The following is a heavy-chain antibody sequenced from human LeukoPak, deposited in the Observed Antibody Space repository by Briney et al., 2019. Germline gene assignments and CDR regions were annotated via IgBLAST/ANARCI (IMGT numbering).Heavy chain of an antibody. J-gene: IGHJ4*02. Sequence: GGSLRLSFAASGFTFSSYAMSWVRQAPGKGRDGFSASSVSGGSTYYADSVKGRFTISRDNSKHTLYLQMNRPRAEETAVYYCAKANYYGSSRYPDYWGEGPLVSVSS. CDR2: SSVSGGST. CDR3: AKANYYGSSRYPDY. V-gene: IGHV3-23*01. CDR1: GFTFSSYA. D-gene: IGHD3-22*01.